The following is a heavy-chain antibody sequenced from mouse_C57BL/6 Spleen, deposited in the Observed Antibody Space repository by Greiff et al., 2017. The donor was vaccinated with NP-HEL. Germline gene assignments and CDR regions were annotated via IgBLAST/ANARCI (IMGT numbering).Heavy chain of an antibody. J-gene: IGHJ1*03. V-gene: IGHV1-80*01. D-gene: IGHD1-1*01. CDR1: GYAFSSYW. Sequence: QVQLQQSGAELVKPGASVKLSCKASGYAFSSYWMNWVKQRPGKGLEWIGQIYPGDGDTNYNGKFKGKATLTADKSSSTAYMQLSSLTSEDSAVYFCAREGTYYGSSYWYFDVWGTGTTVTVSS. CDR2: IYPGDGDT. CDR3: AREGTYYGSSYWYFDV.